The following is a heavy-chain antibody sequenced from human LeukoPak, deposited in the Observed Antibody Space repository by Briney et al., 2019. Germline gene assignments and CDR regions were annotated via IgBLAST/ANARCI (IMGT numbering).Heavy chain of an antibody. CDR2: ISYDGSNK. Sequence: GGSLTLSCAASGFTFSNYWMTWVRQAPGKGLEWVAVISYDGSNKYYADSVKARFTISRDNSKNTLYLQMNSLRAEDTAVYYCARDRYSSSSNYYYYMDVWGKGTTVTVSS. CDR1: GFTFSNYW. V-gene: IGHV3-30*03. D-gene: IGHD6-6*01. CDR3: ARDRYSSSSNYYYYMDV. J-gene: IGHJ6*03.